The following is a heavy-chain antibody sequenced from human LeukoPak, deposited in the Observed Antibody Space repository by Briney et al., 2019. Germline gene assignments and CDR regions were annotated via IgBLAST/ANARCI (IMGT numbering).Heavy chain of an antibody. V-gene: IGHV3-7*01. D-gene: IGHD6-19*01. CDR3: VGSSGWYRAWDY. Sequence: GGSLRLSCAASGFTFSSYGMHWVRQAPGKGLEWVANIKQDGSEKYYVDSVKGRFTISRDNAKNSLYLQMNSLRAEDTAVYYCVGSSGWYRAWDYWGQGTLVTVSS. CDR1: GFTFSSYG. CDR2: IKQDGSEK. J-gene: IGHJ4*02.